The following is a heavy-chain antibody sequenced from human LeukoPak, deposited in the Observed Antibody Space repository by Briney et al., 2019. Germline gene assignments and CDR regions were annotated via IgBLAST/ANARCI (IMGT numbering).Heavy chain of an antibody. D-gene: IGHD6-19*01. Sequence: SQTLSLTCAISGDSVSSNRATWNWIRQSPSRGLEWLGRTYYRSKWYNDYAVSVKSRITIKPDTSKNQFSLQLNSVTPEDTAVYYCARDPAYTTGWTKNALDIWGQGTMVTVSS. J-gene: IGHJ3*02. CDR2: TYYRSKWYN. CDR3: ARDPAYTTGWTKNALDI. CDR1: GDSVSSNRAT. V-gene: IGHV6-1*01.